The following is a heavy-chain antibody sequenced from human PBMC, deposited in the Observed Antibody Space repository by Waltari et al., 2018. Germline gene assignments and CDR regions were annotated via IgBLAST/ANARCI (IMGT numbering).Heavy chain of an antibody. D-gene: IGHD5-18*01. CDR2: IQEDGSET. J-gene: IGHJ4*02. Sequence: EVQLVESGGGLVQPGGYLRLSCAASGFTFHNYWMTWVRQAPGKGLQWVGNIQEDGSETHYVDSVKGRFTISRDNAKNSLFLQMNSLRVEDSALYYCARARLNTGTEYDFWGQGTLVTVSS. CDR3: ARARLNTGTEYDF. CDR1: GFTFHNYW. V-gene: IGHV3-7*01.